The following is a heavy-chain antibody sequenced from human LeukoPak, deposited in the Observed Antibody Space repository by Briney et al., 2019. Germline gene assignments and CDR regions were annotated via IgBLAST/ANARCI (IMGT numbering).Heavy chain of an antibody. D-gene: IGHD2-2*01. CDR1: GYTFTSYW. V-gene: IGHV5-10-1*04. CDR3: ARVRSSTSCYVDY. CDR2: IDPSDSYT. J-gene: IGHJ4*02. Sequence: GESLKISCKGSGYTFTSYWISWVRQMPGKGLEWMGRIDPSDSYTNYSPSFQGQVTISADKSISTAYLQWSSLKASDTAMYYCARVRSSTSCYVDYWGQGTLVTVSS.